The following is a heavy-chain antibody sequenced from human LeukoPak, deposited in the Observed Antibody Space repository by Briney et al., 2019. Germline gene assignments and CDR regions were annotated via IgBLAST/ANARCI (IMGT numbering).Heavy chain of an antibody. CDR3: ARGAKRRNWFDP. J-gene: IGHJ5*02. CDR2: MNPNSGNT. CDR1: GYTFTSYD. V-gene: IGHV1-8*01. Sequence: ASVKVSCKASGYTFTSYDINWVRQATGQGLGWMGWMNPNSGNTGYAQKFQGRVTMTRNTSISTAYMELSSLRSEDTAVYYCARGAKRRNWFDPWGQGTLVTVS.